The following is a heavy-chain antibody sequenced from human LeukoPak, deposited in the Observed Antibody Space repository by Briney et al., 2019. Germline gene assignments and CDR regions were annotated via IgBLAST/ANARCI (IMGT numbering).Heavy chain of an antibody. V-gene: IGHV4-38-2*02. D-gene: IGHD1-26*01. Sequence: SETLSLTCTVPGYSISTGYFWGWIRQTPGKGLEWIGSIYHSGTTYYNPSLKSRVTISVDTSENQFSLKLSSVTAADTAVYYCARDGSYYRDWFDPWGQGTLVTVS. CDR2: IYHSGTT. CDR3: ARDGSYYRDWFDP. CDR1: GYSISTGYF. J-gene: IGHJ5*02.